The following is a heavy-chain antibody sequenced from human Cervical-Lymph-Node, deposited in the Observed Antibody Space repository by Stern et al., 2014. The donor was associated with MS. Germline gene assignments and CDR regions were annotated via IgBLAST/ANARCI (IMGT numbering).Heavy chain of an antibody. Sequence: VQLVQSGAEVKKPGSSVKISCKASGGTFGSYSISWVRQAPGQGLEWMGYIIPIFGTTDYAQKFQGRITITADESTRTAYMDLSSLRPEVTAVYYCARLHDLSPRGIDVWGQGTTVTVSS. V-gene: IGHV1-69*01. CDR1: GGTFGSYS. D-gene: IGHD3-3*01. J-gene: IGHJ6*02. CDR3: ARLHDLSPRGIDV. CDR2: IIPIFGTT.